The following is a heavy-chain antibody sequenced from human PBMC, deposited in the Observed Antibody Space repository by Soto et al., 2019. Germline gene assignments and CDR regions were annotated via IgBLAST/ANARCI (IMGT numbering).Heavy chain of an antibody. CDR3: AQRIVGVDWFDP. V-gene: IGHV2-5*01. CDR1: GFSVSTSGVG. D-gene: IGHD1-26*01. J-gene: IGHJ5*02. CDR2: IYWNDDK. Sequence: SGPTLVNPTQTLTLTCTFSGFSVSTSGVGVGWIRQPPGKALEWLALIYWNDDKRYSPSLKSRLTITKDTSKNQVVLTMTNMDPVDTATYYCAQRIVGVDWFDPWGQGTLVTVSS.